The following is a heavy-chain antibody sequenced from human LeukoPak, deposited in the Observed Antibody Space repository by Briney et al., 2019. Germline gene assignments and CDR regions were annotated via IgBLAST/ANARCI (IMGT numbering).Heavy chain of an antibody. CDR3: AKAIQGRTWYYYYAMDV. V-gene: IGHV4-30-4*01. CDR2: IYYSGST. CDR1: GGSISSGDYY. Sequence: PSETLSLTCTVSGGSISSGDYYWSWIRQPPGKGLEWIGYIYYSGSTYYNPSLKSRVTISVDTSKNQFSLKLSSVTAADTALYYCAKAIQGRTWYYYYAMDVWGQGTTVTVSS. J-gene: IGHJ6*02. D-gene: IGHD3-10*01.